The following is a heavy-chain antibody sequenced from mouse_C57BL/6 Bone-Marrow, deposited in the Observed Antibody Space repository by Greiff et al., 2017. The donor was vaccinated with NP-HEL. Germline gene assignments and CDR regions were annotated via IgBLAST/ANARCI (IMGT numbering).Heavy chain of an antibody. V-gene: IGHV1-50*01. CDR1: GYTFTSYW. Sequence: VQLQQPGAELVKPGASVKLSCKASGYTFTSYWMQWVKQRPGQGLEWIGEIDPSDSYTNYNQKFKGKAPLTVDTSSSTAYMQLSSLTSEDSAVYYCARDSSSGFFAYWGQGTLVTVSA. J-gene: IGHJ3*01. CDR2: IDPSDSYT. CDR3: ARDSSSGFFAY. D-gene: IGHD3-2*02.